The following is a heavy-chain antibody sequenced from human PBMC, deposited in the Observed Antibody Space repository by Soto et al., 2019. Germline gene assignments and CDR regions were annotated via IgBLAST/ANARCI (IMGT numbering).Heavy chain of an antibody. D-gene: IGHD7-27*01. V-gene: IGHV3-73*01. CDR1: GLTFSACA. CDR3: CRHDASWDSCDY. CDR2: IRNKVDSYQT. J-gene: IGHJ4*02. Sequence: PVWSLSLPSEVSGLTFSACAMHWVRQAHGKGLEWVGRIRNKVDSYQTVYAAPLNGRFTISRDDSKNTAYLQMNSLTTAVTAVYYCCRHDASWDSCDYWGQGTWVTV.